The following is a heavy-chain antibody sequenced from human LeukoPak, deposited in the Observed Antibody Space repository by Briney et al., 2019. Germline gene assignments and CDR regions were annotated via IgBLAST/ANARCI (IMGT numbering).Heavy chain of an antibody. Sequence: ASVKVSCKASGGTFSSYAISWVRQAPGQGLEWMGRIIPILGIANYAQKFQGRVTITADKSTSTAYMELSSLRSEDTAVYYCARVSVEMATITTPAYDYWGQGTLVTASS. V-gene: IGHV1-69*04. CDR3: ARVSVEMATITTPAYDY. CDR1: GGTFSSYA. CDR2: IIPILGIA. D-gene: IGHD5-24*01. J-gene: IGHJ4*02.